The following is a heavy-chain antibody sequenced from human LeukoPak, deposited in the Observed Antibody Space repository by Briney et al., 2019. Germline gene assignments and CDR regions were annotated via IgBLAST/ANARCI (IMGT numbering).Heavy chain of an antibody. CDR2: IWYDGSNK. V-gene: IGHV3-33*06. D-gene: IGHD2-15*01. CDR3: AKGHTVVLAAATGYYYFGMDV. J-gene: IGHJ6*02. CDR1: GFTFSSYG. Sequence: GRSLRLSCAASGFTFSSYGMHWVRQAPGKGLEWVAVIWYDGSNKYYADSVKGRFTISRDNSKNTLYLQMNSLRAEDTAVYCCAKGHTVVLAAATGYYYFGMDVWGQGTTVTVSS.